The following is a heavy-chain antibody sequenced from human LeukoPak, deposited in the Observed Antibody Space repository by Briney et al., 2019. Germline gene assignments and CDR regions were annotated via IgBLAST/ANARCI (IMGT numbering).Heavy chain of an antibody. CDR2: IYYSGST. CDR1: GGSISSYY. V-gene: IGHV4-59*01. J-gene: IGHJ4*02. CDR3: ARGRMPDYYDSSGYQRRFDY. D-gene: IGHD3-22*01. Sequence: SETLSLTCTVSGGSISSYYWSWTRQPPGKGLEWIGYIYYSGSTNYNPSLKSRVTISVDTSKNQFSLKLSSVTAADTAVYYCARGRMPDYYDSSGYQRRFDYWGQGTLVTVSS.